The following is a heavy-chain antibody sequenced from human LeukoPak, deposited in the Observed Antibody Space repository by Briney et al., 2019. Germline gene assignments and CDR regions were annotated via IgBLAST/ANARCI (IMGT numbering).Heavy chain of an antibody. Sequence: GGSLRLSCAASGFTSSSYGMHWVRQAPGKGLEWVSGVSGSGDSTKYAVSAKGRFTISRDNSKDTLSLQMNSLRAEDTAIYYCAKSRWVTSSGGGFDYWGQGTLVTVSS. CDR2: VSGSGDST. J-gene: IGHJ4*02. D-gene: IGHD6-19*01. CDR3: AKSRWVTSSGGGFDY. CDR1: GFTSSSYG. V-gene: IGHV3-23*01.